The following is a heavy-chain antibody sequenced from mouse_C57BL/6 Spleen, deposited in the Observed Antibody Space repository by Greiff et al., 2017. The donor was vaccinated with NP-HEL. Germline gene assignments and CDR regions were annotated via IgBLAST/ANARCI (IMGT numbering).Heavy chain of an antibody. J-gene: IGHJ1*03. CDR3: AKIYDGYYWYFDV. CDR1: GFTFSDYG. V-gene: IGHV5-17*01. CDR2: ISSGSSTI. D-gene: IGHD2-3*01. Sequence: EVKLQESGGGLVKPGGSLKLSCAASGFTFSDYGMHWVRQAPEKGLEWVAYISSGSSTIYYADTVKGRFTISRDNAKNTLFLQMTSLRSEDTAMYYCAKIYDGYYWYFDVWGTGTTVTVSS.